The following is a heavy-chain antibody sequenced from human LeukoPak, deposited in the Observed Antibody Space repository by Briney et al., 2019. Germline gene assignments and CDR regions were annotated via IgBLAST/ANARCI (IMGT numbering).Heavy chain of an antibody. Sequence: GGSLRLSCAASGFTFDDYAMHWVRQAPGKGLEWVSGISWYSGSIGYADSVKGRFTISRDNAKNSLYLQMNSLRAEDMALYYCAKDLAGGGAIYDSSGFDYWGQGTLVTVSS. J-gene: IGHJ4*02. CDR2: ISWYSGSI. CDR1: GFTFDDYA. D-gene: IGHD3-22*01. CDR3: AKDLAGGGAIYDSSGFDY. V-gene: IGHV3-9*03.